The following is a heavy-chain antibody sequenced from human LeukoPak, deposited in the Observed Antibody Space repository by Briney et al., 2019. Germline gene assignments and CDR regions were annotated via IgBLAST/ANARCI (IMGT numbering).Heavy chain of an antibody. CDR2: TNHSGST. J-gene: IGHJ4*02. CDR3: ARGRRGVPPRYFDY. V-gene: IGHV4-34*01. Sequence: PSETLSLTSAVYGGSFSGYYWGSIRQPPGKGLGWIGETNHSGSTNYNPSLKSRVTISVDTSTNQFSLQLSSVTAADTAVYYCARGRRGVPPRYFDYWGQGTLVTVSS. CDR1: GGSFSGYY. D-gene: IGHD3-10*01.